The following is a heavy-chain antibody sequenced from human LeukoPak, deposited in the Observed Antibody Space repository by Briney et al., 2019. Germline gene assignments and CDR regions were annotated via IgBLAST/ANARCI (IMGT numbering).Heavy chain of an antibody. CDR1: GFTFRTYA. D-gene: IGHD5-24*01. CDR2: ISGSGNGT. J-gene: IGHJ5*02. V-gene: IGHV3-23*01. Sequence: GGSLRLSCTASGFTFRTYAMNWVRQAPGKGLEWLSGISGSGNGTYYADSVKGRFIISRDNSKNMVYLQMNSLTVEDTATYYCAKRTMSAFEPWGQGTLLIVSS. CDR3: AKRTMSAFEP.